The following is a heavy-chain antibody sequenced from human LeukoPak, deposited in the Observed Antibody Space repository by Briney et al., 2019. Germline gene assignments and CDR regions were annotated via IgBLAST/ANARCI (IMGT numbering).Heavy chain of an antibody. Sequence: ASVKVSCKASGYTFTGYYMHWVRQAPGQGREWMGWINPNSGGTNYAQKFQGRVTMTRDTSISTAYMELSRLRSDDTAVYYCVRDYFCSGGTCDDCFDPWGQGTLVTVSS. CDR2: INPNSGGT. D-gene: IGHD2-15*01. V-gene: IGHV1-2*02. CDR1: GYTFTGYY. J-gene: IGHJ5*02. CDR3: VRDYFCSGGTCDDCFDP.